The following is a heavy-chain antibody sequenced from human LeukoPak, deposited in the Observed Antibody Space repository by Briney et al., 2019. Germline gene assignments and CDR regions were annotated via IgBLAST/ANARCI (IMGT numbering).Heavy chain of an antibody. J-gene: IGHJ3*02. Sequence: PGGSLRLSCVASGFTFSNYAKSWVRRAPGTGLEWVSAISATGDVTYYADSVKGRFTISRDNSKNTVYLQMNSLRAEDTALYYCARHYDDSRGLAAFDIWGQGTMVTVSS. CDR2: ISATGDVT. V-gene: IGHV3-23*01. CDR3: ARHYDDSRGLAAFDI. CDR1: GFTFSNYA. D-gene: IGHD3-22*01.